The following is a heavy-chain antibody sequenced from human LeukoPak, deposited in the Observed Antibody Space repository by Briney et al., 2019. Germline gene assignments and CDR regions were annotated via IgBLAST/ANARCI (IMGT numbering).Heavy chain of an antibody. Sequence: ASVKVSCKASGYTFTGYYMHWVRQAPGQGLEWMGWINPNSGGTNYAQKFQGRATMTRDTSISTAYMELSRLRSDDTAVYYCARSMVRGVIRFDPRGQGTLVTVSS. CDR1: GYTFTGYY. J-gene: IGHJ5*02. CDR3: ARSMVRGVIRFDP. D-gene: IGHD3-10*01. CDR2: INPNSGGT. V-gene: IGHV1-2*02.